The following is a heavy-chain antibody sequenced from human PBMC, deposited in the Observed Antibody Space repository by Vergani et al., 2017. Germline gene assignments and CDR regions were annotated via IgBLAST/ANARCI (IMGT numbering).Heavy chain of an antibody. CDR1: GFTFSNYA. Sequence: EVQLLESGGGLVQPGGSLRLSCAASGFTFSNYAMSWVRQAPGKGLEWVSTLSGGGGSTYYADYVKGRFTISRDNSKSTLYLEMDSLRAEDTAVYYCAKDDFWSGYSNWFDPWGQGTLVTVSS. D-gene: IGHD3-3*01. CDR3: AKDDFWSGYSNWFDP. V-gene: IGHV3-23*01. CDR2: LSGGGGST. J-gene: IGHJ5*02.